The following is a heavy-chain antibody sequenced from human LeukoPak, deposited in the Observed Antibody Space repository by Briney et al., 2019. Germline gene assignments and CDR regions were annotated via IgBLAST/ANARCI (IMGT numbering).Heavy chain of an antibody. J-gene: IGHJ4*02. Sequence: GGSLRLSCAASGFTFSSYGMHWVRQAPGKELEWVAFIRFDGSNKYYADSVKGRFTISRDNSKNTLYLQMNSLRAEDTAVYYCAKGGSYRSQPYFDYWGQGTPVTVSS. CDR3: AKGGSYRSQPYFDY. CDR1: GFTFSSYG. D-gene: IGHD3-16*02. CDR2: IRFDGSNK. V-gene: IGHV3-30*02.